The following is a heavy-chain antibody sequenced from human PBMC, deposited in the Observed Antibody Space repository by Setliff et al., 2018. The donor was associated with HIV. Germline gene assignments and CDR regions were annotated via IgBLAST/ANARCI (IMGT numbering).Heavy chain of an antibody. Sequence: GGSLRLSCAASGFSFTSYAMAWVRQAPGKGLEWVSVVSGNGNTTYYADSVKGRFTISRDNSKNTVSLQVNSLTAEDTAVFYCAKSGYCGSATCRYFYYYMGVWGKGTTVTVSS. D-gene: IGHD2-2*01. CDR3: AKSGYCGSATCRYFYYYMGV. J-gene: IGHJ6*03. V-gene: IGHV3-23*01. CDR2: VSGNGNTT. CDR1: GFSFTSYA.